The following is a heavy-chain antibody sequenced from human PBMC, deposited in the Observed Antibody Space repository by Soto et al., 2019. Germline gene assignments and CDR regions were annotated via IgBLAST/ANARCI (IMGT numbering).Heavy chain of an antibody. D-gene: IGHD6-13*01. CDR2: MNPNSGNT. Sequence: GASVKVSCKASGYTFTSYDINWVRQATGQGLEWMGWMNPNSGNTGYAQKFQGRVTMTRNTSISTAYMELRSLRSDDTAVYYCARVLTAAGFDYWGQGNLVTVSS. CDR1: GYTFTSYD. J-gene: IGHJ4*02. V-gene: IGHV1-8*01. CDR3: ARVLTAAGFDY.